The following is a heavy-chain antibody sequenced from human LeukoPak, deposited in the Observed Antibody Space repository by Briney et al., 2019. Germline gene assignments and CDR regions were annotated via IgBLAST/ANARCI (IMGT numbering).Heavy chain of an antibody. Sequence: ASVKVSCKASGYTFTGYYMHWVRQAPGQGLEWMGWINPNSGGTNYAQKFQGRVTMTRDTSISTVYMELSRLRSDDTAVYECARDGGYGSGSYYNDYYYYYYMDVWGKGTTVTVSS. D-gene: IGHD3-10*01. CDR3: ARDGGYGSGSYYNDYYYYYYMDV. CDR1: GYTFTGYY. J-gene: IGHJ6*03. V-gene: IGHV1-2*02. CDR2: INPNSGGT.